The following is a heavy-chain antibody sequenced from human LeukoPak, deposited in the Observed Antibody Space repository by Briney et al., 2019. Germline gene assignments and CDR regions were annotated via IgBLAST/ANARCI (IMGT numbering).Heavy chain of an antibody. CDR3: ARGLSGWYSVFYFDY. CDR1: GGSISSSSYY. V-gene: IGHV4-39*07. D-gene: IGHD6-19*01. Sequence: PSETLSLTCTVSGGSISSSSYYWGWIRQPPGKGLEWIGEINHSGSTNYNPSLKSRVTISVDTSKNQFSLKLSSVTAADTAVYYCARGLSGWYSVFYFDYWGQGTLVTVSS. J-gene: IGHJ4*02. CDR2: INHSGST.